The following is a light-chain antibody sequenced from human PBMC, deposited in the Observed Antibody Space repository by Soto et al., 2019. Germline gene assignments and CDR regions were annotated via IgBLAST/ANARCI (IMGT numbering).Light chain of an antibody. J-gene: IGLJ2*01. Sequence: QSVLTQPPSVPAAPGQKVTISCSGSSSNIGNNYVSWYQQLPGTAPKLLIYDNNKRPSGIPDRFSGSKSGTSATLGITGLQTGDEADYYCGTWDSSLSEVVFGGGTKVTVL. CDR2: DNN. CDR1: SSNIGNNY. CDR3: GTWDSSLSEVV. V-gene: IGLV1-51*01.